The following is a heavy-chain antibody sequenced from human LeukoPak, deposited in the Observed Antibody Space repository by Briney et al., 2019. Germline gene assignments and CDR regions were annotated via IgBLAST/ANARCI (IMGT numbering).Heavy chain of an antibody. CDR2: MNPNSGNT. D-gene: IGHD6-6*01. Sequence: GASVTVSFTASGYTFTSYDINWVRQATGQGPEWMGWMNPNSGNTGYAQKFQGRVTMTRNTSISTAYMELSSLRSEDTAVYYCAARGASSSSLRPLDYWGQGTLVTVSS. CDR3: AARGASSSSLRPLDY. J-gene: IGHJ4*02. V-gene: IGHV1-8*01. CDR1: GYTFTSYD.